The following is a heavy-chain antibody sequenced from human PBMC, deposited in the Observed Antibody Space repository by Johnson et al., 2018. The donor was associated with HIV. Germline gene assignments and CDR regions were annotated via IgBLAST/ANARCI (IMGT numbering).Heavy chain of an antibody. CDR1: GFTFSSYG. CDR3: AGLGGSHDAFDI. J-gene: IGHJ3*02. Sequence: QVQLVESGGGVVQPGRSLRLSCAASGFTFSSYGMHWVRQAPGKGLEWVAVIWYDGSNKYYADSVKGRFTISRDNSKNTLYLQMNSLRAEDMAVYYCAGLGGSHDAFDIWGQGTMVTVSS. V-gene: IGHV3-33*08. D-gene: IGHD1-26*01. CDR2: IWYDGSNK.